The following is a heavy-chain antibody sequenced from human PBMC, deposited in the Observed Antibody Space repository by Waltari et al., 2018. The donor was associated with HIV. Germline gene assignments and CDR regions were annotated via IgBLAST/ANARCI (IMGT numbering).Heavy chain of an antibody. J-gene: IGHJ6*02. D-gene: IGHD3-10*01. CDR2: IRTKADRFAT. V-gene: IGHV3-73*01. Sequence: EVQLVQSGGDLVQPGGSLKVSCAASGVGFSGSEIHWVRQASGKGLEWIGRIRTKADRFATAYVASVKGRFIMSRDDSESKSYLQMSSLKIEDTAVYYCHRRGKLFRGVVDLDVWGQGTTVIVSS. CDR1: GVGFSGSE. CDR3: HRRGKLFRGVVDLDV.